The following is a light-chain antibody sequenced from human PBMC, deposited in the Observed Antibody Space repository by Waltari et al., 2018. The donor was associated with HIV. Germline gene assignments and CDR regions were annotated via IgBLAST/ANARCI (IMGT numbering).Light chain of an antibody. J-gene: IGLJ1*01. CDR2: GSG. V-gene: IGLV1-40*01. CDR3: QSFDSSLSGYV. CDR1: SSNIGAGFD. Sequence: QSVLTQPPSVSGAPGQRVTISCPGSSSNIGAGFDVHWYQQLPGPAPKLLIYGSGNRPSGVPDRFACSRSGSSAALAITGLQADDEAEYYCQSFDSSLSGYVFGIGTKVTVL.